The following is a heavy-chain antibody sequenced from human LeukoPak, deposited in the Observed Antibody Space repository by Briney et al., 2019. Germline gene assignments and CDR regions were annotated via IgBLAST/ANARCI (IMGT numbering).Heavy chain of an antibody. CDR1: DGSISIYY. V-gene: IGHV4-34*01. CDR2: INHSGST. CDR3: ARDTYYYGSGSSANNFDY. Sequence: SETLSLTCTVLDGSISIYYWSWIRQPPGKGLEWIGEINHSGSTNYNPSLKSRVTISVDTSKNQFSLKLSSVTAADTAVYYCARDTYYYGSGSSANNFDYWGQGTLVTVSS. J-gene: IGHJ4*02. D-gene: IGHD3-10*01.